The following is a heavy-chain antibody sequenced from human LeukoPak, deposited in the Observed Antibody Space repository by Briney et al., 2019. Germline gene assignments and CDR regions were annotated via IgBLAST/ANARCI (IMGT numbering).Heavy chain of an antibody. J-gene: IGHJ3*02. CDR2: ISAYNGNT. CDR3: ARDRWYSRNWNDAVDI. V-gene: IGHV1-18*01. Sequence: ASVKVSCKTSGYSFTSYGISWVRQAPGQGLEWMGWISAYNGNTNYAQKVQGRVTMTTDTSTSTAYMELRSLRSDDTAVYYCARDRWYSRNWNDAVDIWGQGTKVTVSS. CDR1: GYSFTSYG. D-gene: IGHD6-13*01.